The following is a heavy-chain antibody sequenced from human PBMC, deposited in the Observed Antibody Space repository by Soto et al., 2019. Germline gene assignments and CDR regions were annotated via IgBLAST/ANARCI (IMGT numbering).Heavy chain of an antibody. CDR3: AKDPQWELGYYFDY. V-gene: IGHV3-30*18. CDR2: ISYDGSNK. CDR1: GFTFSSYG. J-gene: IGHJ4*02. D-gene: IGHD1-26*01. Sequence: LSLSCAASGFTFSSYGMHWVRQAPGKGLEWVAVISYDGSNKYYADSVKGRFTISRDNSKNTLYLQMNSLRAEDTAVYYCAKDPQWELGYYFDYWGQGTLVTVSS.